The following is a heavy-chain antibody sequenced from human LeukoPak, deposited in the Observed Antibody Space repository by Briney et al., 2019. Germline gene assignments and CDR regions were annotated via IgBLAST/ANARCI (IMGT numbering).Heavy chain of an antibody. CDR3: AKEGSYGYYFDY. D-gene: IGHD5-18*01. Sequence: GGSLRLSCAASGFTFSSYGMHWVRQAPGKGLEWVAVMSYDGSNKYYADSVKGRFTISRDNSKNTLYLQMNSLRAEDTAVYYCAKEGSYGYYFDYWGQGTLVTVSS. V-gene: IGHV3-30*18. CDR2: MSYDGSNK. J-gene: IGHJ4*02. CDR1: GFTFSSYG.